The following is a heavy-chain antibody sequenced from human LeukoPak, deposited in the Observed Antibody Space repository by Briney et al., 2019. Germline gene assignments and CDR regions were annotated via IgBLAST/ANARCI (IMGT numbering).Heavy chain of an antibody. V-gene: IGHV1-18*01. Sequence: ASVKVSCKASGYTFTSYGISWVRQAPGQGLEWMGWISAYNGNTNYAQKLQGRVTMTTDTSTSTAYMELRSLRSDDTAVYYCARVVTAYCGGDCYWAPPRRFDYWGQGTLVTVSP. J-gene: IGHJ4*02. D-gene: IGHD2-21*02. CDR3: ARVVTAYCGGDCYWAPPRRFDY. CDR2: ISAYNGNT. CDR1: GYTFTSYG.